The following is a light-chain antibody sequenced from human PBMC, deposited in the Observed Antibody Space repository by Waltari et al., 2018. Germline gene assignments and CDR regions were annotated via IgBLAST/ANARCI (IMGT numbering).Light chain of an antibody. V-gene: IGLV3-1*01. CDR1: ELEKKY. J-gene: IGLJ1*01. CDR3: QVWHSGAIGV. Sequence: SYDLTQSPSVSVSPGQTASITCSGDELEKKYVCWYQHKAGQSPVLVIYQDTKRPSESPERFSGSNSGNTATLTISGTQPMDEADYYCQVWHSGAIGVFGTGTKVTVL. CDR2: QDT.